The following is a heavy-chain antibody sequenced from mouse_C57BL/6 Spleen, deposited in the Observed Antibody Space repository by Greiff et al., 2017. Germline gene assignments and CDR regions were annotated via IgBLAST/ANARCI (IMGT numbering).Heavy chain of an antibody. J-gene: IGHJ2*01. CDR2: IYPRSGNT. D-gene: IGHD1-1*01. CDR1: GYTFTSYG. CDR3: ARMGIYYGSNDYFDY. V-gene: IGHV1-81*01. Sequence: QVQLQQSGAELARPGASVKLSCKASGYTFTSYGISWVKQRTGLGLEWIGEIYPRSGNTYYNEKFKGKATLTADKSSSTAYMELRSLTSEDSAVYFCARMGIYYGSNDYFDYWGQGTTLTVSS.